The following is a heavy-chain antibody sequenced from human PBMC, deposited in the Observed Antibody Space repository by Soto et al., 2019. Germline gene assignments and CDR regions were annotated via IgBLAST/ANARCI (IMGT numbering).Heavy chain of an antibody. V-gene: IGHV3-48*01. CDR2: ITSSSSTI. D-gene: IGHD6-19*01. Sequence: EVQLVESGGGLVQPGGSLRLSCAASGFTFSSYSMNWVRQAPGKGLQWVSYITSSSSTIYYADSVKGRFTISRDNAKNSLYLQMNSLRAEETAVYYCARTGAGYYYGMDVWGQGTTVTVSS. J-gene: IGHJ6*02. CDR3: ARTGAGYYYGMDV. CDR1: GFTFSSYS.